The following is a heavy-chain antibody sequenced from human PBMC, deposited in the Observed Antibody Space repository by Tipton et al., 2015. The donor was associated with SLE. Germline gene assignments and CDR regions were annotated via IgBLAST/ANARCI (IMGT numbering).Heavy chain of an antibody. CDR3: ARDLSGYSSSWFFDY. CDR2: IGSSSSYI. CDR1: GVTFSSYS. V-gene: IGHV3-21*03. J-gene: IGHJ4*02. D-gene: IGHD6-13*01. Sequence: SLRLSCAASGVTFSSYSKNWARQAPRKGLEGVSSIGSSSSYIYYADSVKGRFTISRDNAKNSLYLQMNSLRAEDTAVYYCARDLSGYSSSWFFDYWGQGTLVTVSS.